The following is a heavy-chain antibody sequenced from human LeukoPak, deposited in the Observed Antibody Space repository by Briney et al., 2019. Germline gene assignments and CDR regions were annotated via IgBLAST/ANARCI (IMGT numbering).Heavy chain of an antibody. CDR3: ARVAPREGFDY. CDR1: GFTFSSYT. Sequence: GGSLRLSCTASGFTFSSYTMNWVRQAPGKGLEWVSAIHNGGGTTSYADSVKGRFTISRDNSKNTLFLQMNSLRAEDTAVYYCARVAPREGFDYWGQGTLVTVSS. CDR2: IHNGGGTT. V-gene: IGHV3-23*01. J-gene: IGHJ4*02.